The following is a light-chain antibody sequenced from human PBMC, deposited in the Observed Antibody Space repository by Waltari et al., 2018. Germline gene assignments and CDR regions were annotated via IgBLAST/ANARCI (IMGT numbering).Light chain of an antibody. CDR1: QSVRDY. CDR2: DTS. Sequence: EIVLTQSPATLSLSPGERATLSCRASQSVRDYLPWNQQKPGQAPRLLIYDTSTRASGTPDRFSGSGSGTDFSLSISSLEPEDFAVYYCQQRHNWPLTFGGGTKVEIK. J-gene: IGKJ4*01. V-gene: IGKV3-11*01. CDR3: QQRHNWPLT.